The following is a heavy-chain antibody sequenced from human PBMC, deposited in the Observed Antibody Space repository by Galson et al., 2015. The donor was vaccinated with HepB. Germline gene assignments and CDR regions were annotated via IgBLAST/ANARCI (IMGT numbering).Heavy chain of an antibody. V-gene: IGHV1-8*01. D-gene: IGHD2-8*02. Sequence: SVKVSCKASGYTFTSNDINWVRQASGQGLEWMGWMNPSSGNAGYSQDFQGRVTLTSDTSVNTAYMELSGLSSEDTALYYCARAGIYCTESASCYSFDFWGQGTLVAVSS. CDR2: MNPSSGNA. CDR1: GYTFTSND. CDR3: ARAGIYCTESASCYSFDF. J-gene: IGHJ4*02.